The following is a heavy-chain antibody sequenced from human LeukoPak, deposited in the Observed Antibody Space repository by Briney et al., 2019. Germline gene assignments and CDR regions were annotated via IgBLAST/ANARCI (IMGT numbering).Heavy chain of an antibody. J-gene: IGHJ4*02. Sequence: GGSLRLSCAASGFTFSSYAMTWVRQAPGKGLEWVSGISGSGSSMYYADSVKGRFTISRDNSKNTLYLQMNSLRAEDTAVYYCAKGGLLWFRENFDYWGQGSLVIVSS. CDR2: ISGSGSSM. V-gene: IGHV3-23*01. CDR1: GFTFSSYA. CDR3: AKGGLLWFRENFDY. D-gene: IGHD3-10*01.